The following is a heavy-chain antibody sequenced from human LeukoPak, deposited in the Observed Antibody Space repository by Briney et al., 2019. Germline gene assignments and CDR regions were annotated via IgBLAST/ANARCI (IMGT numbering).Heavy chain of an antibody. J-gene: IGHJ4*02. Sequence: GGSLRLSCAASGFTFSSYSMNWVRQAPGKGLEWVSSISSSSSYIYYADSVKGRFTISRDNAKNSLYLQMNSLRAEDTAVYYCASSYDILTGYNHWGQGTLVTVSS. CDR2: ISSSSSYI. CDR3: ASSYDILTGYNH. CDR1: GFTFSSYS. D-gene: IGHD3-9*01. V-gene: IGHV3-21*01.